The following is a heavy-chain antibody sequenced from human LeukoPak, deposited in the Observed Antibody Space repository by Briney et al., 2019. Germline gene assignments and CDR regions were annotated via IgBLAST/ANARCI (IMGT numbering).Heavy chain of an antibody. J-gene: IGHJ5*02. V-gene: IGHV4-4*07. CDR1: GGSISSYY. D-gene: IGHD3-10*01. CDR2: IYTSGST. Sequence: PSETLSLTCTVSGGSISSYYWSWIRQPAGKGLEWIGRIYTSGSTNYNPSLKSRVTMSVDTSKNQFSLKLSSVTAADTAVYYCARGSMVRGVINWFDPWGQGTLVTVSS. CDR3: ARGSMVRGVINWFDP.